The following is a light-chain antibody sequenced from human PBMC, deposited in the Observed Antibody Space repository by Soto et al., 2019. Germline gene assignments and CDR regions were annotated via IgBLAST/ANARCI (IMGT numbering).Light chain of an antibody. V-gene: IGKV3-20*01. CDR2: SEY. J-gene: IGKJ4*01. CDR3: QQYESSPTT. Sequence: EIVLTQSPGTLSLSPGERATLSCRASQSVSSTYLAWYQQKPGQAPRLLIYSEYSRATGNTDRFSGSGSGTDFILNVSRLEHEDFAVNYCQQYESSPTTFGGGTTVAIK. CDR1: QSVSSTY.